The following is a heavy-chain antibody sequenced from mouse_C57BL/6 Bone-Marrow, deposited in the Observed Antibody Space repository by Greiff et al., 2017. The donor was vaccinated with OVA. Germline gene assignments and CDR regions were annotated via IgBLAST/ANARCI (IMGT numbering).Heavy chain of an antibody. CDR3: ARGCYDGYGVAY. CDR2: IYPSSGNT. CDR1: GYTFTSYG. V-gene: IGHV1-81*01. J-gene: IGHJ3*01. D-gene: IGHD2-3*01. Sequence: QVQLQQSGAELARPGASVKLSCKASGYTFTSYGISWVKQRTGQGLEWIGEIYPSSGNTYYNEKFKGKATLTADKSSSTAYMELRSLTSEDSAVYFCARGCYDGYGVAYWGQGTLVTVSA.